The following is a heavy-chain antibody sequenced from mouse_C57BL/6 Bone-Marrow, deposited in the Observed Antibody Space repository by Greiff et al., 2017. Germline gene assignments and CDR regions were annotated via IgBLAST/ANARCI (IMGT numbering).Heavy chain of an antibody. CDR1: GYTFTSYW. J-gene: IGHJ3*01. CDR3: ERDGSSFDWFAY. Sequence: QVQLQQSGAELVMPGASVKLSCKASGYTFTSYWMHWVKQRPGQGLEWIGEIDPSDSYTNYNQKFKGKSTLTVDKSSNTAYMQLSSLTSEDSAVYYCERDGSSFDWFAYWGQGTLVTVSA. CDR2: IDPSDSYT. D-gene: IGHD1-1*01. V-gene: IGHV1-69*01.